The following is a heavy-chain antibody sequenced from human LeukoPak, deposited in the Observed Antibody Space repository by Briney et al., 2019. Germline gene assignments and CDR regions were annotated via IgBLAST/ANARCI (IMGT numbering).Heavy chain of an antibody. CDR2: ISAYNGNT. J-gene: IGHJ4*02. Sequence: ASVNVSFKASGYTFTSYGISWVRQAPGQGLEWMGWISAYNGNTNYAQKLQGRVTMTTDTSTSTAYMELRSLRSDDTAVYYCARSSMVVTAIPFDYWGQGTLVTVSS. CDR1: GYTFTSYG. D-gene: IGHD2-21*02. V-gene: IGHV1-18*01. CDR3: ARSSMVVTAIPFDY.